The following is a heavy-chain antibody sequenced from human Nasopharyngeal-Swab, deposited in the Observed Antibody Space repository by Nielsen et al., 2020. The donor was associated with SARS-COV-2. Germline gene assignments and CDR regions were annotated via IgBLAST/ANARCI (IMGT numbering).Heavy chain of an antibody. V-gene: IGHV4-59*08. D-gene: IGHD3-22*01. CDR3: ARAAGYYYDSSGYLN. CDR2: VYDSGST. CDR1: GASIRSYY. Sequence: GSLRLSCSVSGASIRSYYWSWIRQSPGKGLEWIGYVYDSGSTRYNPSLKSRVTISVDTSKNQFSLRLSSVTAADTAVYYCARAAGYYYDSSGYLNWGQGTLVTVSS. J-gene: IGHJ4*02.